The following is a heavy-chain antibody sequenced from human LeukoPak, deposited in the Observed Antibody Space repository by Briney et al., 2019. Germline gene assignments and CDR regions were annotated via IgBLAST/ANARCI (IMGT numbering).Heavy chain of an antibody. V-gene: IGHV4-59*01. D-gene: IGHD3-10*01. CDR1: GGSISSYY. Sequence: PSETLSLTCTVSGGSISSYYWSWIRQPPGKGLEWIRYLFYSEITNYNPSLKSRVTISVDTSKSQFSLKLTSVTAADTAVYYCARSYGSGSYYPPLFWGQGTLVTVSS. CDR2: LFYSEIT. J-gene: IGHJ4*02. CDR3: ARSYGSGSYYPPLF.